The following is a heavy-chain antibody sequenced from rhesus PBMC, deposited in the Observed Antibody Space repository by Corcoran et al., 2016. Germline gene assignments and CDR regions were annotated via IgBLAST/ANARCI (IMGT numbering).Heavy chain of an antibody. J-gene: IGHJ2*01. CDR3: AREGPGIPYWYFDL. CDR1: GFTFSDHY. Sequence: EVQLVESGGGLAKPGGSLRLSCAASGFTFSDHYMDWVRQAQGKGLAWVSRISNGGGRTWDADSVKGRFTISREIAKNTLYLQMNSLRAEDTAVYYCAREGPGIPYWYFDLWGPGTPITISS. D-gene: IGHD1-38*01. V-gene: IGHV3-178*01. CDR2: ISNGGGRT.